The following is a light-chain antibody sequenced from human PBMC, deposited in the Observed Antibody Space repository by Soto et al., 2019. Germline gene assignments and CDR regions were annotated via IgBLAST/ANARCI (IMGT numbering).Light chain of an antibody. J-gene: IGKJ5*01. CDR1: QSVSINS. CDR3: QQYGSSLIT. CDR2: GAS. V-gene: IGKV3-20*01. Sequence: EIVFTQSPCTLSLSPGERATLSCRASQSVSINSLAWYHQKPGQPPRLLMYGASSRATGIPDRFSGSGSGTDFTLTISRLEPEDFAMYYCQQYGSSLITFGQGTRLEIK.